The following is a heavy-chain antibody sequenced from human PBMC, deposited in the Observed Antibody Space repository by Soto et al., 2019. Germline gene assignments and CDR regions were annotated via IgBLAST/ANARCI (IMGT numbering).Heavy chain of an antibody. CDR2: ISAYNGNT. CDR3: ARNGNYDILTGSPGGWFDS. D-gene: IGHD3-9*01. V-gene: IGHV1-18*01. J-gene: IGHJ5*01. Sequence: ASVKVSCKASGYTFTSYGISWVRQAPGQGLEWMGWISAYNGNTNYAQKLQGRVTMTTDTSTSTAYMELRSLRSDDTAVYYCARNGNYDILTGSPGGWFDSWGQGTLVTVSS. CDR1: GYTFTSYG.